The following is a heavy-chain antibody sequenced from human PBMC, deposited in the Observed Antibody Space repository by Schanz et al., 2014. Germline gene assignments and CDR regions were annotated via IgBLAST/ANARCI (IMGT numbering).Heavy chain of an antibody. V-gene: IGHV3-23*01. CDR2: TSHDGSFT. J-gene: IGHJ4*02. CDR1: RFTFSSYA. D-gene: IGHD2-15*01. Sequence: EVQLLESGGGLVQPGGSLRLSCAASRFTFSSYAMSWVRQAPGKGLVWVSRTSHDGSFTTFADSVKGRFTISRDNAKNALYLQMNSLRAEDTALYYCAKDIGGAVAAPVYDSWGQGPLVTVSS. CDR3: AKDIGGAVAAPVYDS.